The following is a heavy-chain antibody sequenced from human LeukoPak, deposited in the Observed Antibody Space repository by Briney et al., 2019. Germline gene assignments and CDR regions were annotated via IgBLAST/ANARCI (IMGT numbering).Heavy chain of an antibody. CDR1: GGSISSSSYH. Sequence: SETLSLTCTVSGGSISSSSYHWGWVRRPPGKGLEWIGSIYYTGGTYYNPSLKSRVTISVGMSKNQFSVKLSSVTAADTAVYYCARLRVEMAAYAFDIWGQGTKVTVSS. V-gene: IGHV4-39*01. CDR3: ARLRVEMAAYAFDI. D-gene: IGHD5-24*01. J-gene: IGHJ3*02. CDR2: IYYTGGT.